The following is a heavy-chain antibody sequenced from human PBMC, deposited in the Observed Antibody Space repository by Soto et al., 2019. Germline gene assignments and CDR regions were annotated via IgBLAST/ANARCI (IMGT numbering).Heavy chain of an antibody. V-gene: IGHV4-39*01. CDR2: IYYSGST. J-gene: IGHJ6*02. CDR3: ASRLRSLDDGMDV. Sequence: PSETLSLTCTVSGGSISSSSYYWGWIRQPPGKGLEWIGSIYYSGSTYYNPSLKSRVTISVDTSKNQFSLQLSSVTAADTAVYYCASRLRSLDDGMDVWGQGTTVTVSS. CDR1: GGSISSSSYY. D-gene: IGHD3-3*01.